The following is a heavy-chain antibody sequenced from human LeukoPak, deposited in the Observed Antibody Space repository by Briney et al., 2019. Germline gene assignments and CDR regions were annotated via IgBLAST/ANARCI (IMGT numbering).Heavy chain of an antibody. CDR3: ARDGRAAAGLAKQFRYFDL. V-gene: IGHV4-34*01. CDR1: GGSFSGYY. CDR2: INHSGST. Sequence: ASETLSLTCAVYGGSFSGYYWSWIRQPPGKGLEWIGEINHSGSTNYNPSLKSRVTISVDTSKNQFSLKLSSVTAADTAVYYCARDGRAAAGLAKQFRYFDLWGRGTLVTVSS. D-gene: IGHD6-13*01. J-gene: IGHJ2*01.